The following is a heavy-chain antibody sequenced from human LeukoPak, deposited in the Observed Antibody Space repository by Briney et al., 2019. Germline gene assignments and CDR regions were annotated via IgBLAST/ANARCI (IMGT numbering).Heavy chain of an antibody. J-gene: IGHJ5*02. CDR1: GFTFSSYA. Sequence: PGGSLRLSCAASGFTFSSYAMHWVRQAPGKGLEWVAVISYDGSNKYYADSVKGRFTISRDNSKKTLYLQMNSLRAEDTAVYYCARDPNWRDDYEEVLFDPWGQGTLVTVSS. CDR2: ISYDGSNK. D-gene: IGHD4-17*01. CDR3: ARDPNWRDDYEEVLFDP. V-gene: IGHV3-30-3*01.